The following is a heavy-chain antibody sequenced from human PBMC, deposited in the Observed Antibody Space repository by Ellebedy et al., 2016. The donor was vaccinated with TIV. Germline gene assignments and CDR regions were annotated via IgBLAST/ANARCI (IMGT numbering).Heavy chain of an antibody. CDR1: GFTFSNYT. J-gene: IGHJ6*02. V-gene: IGHV3-30-3*01. Sequence: PGGSLRLSCAASGFTFSNYTMHWVRRAPGKGLEWVAVISYDGSNKHYADSVKGRFTISRDNAKNSLYLQMNSLRAEDTAVYFCARAFESDKNYYYRGMDVWGQGTTVTVS. CDR2: ISYDGSNK. CDR3: ARAFESDKNYYYRGMDV.